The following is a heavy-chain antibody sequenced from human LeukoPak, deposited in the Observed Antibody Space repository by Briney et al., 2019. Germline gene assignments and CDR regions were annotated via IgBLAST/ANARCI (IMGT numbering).Heavy chain of an antibody. CDR3: ARVNRAEGDY. CDR1: GGSFSGYY. J-gene: IGHJ4*02. V-gene: IGHV4-34*01. Sequence: TSETLSLTCAVYGGSFSGYYWSWIRQPPGKGLEWIGEINHSGSTNYNPSLKSRVTISVDTSKNQFSLKLSSVTAADTAVYYCARVNRAEGDYWGQGTLVTVSS. D-gene: IGHD1-14*01. CDR2: INHSGST.